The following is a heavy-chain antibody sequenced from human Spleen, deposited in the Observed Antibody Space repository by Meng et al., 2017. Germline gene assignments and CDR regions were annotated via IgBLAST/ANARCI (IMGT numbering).Heavy chain of an antibody. CDR1: GFAFSSYV. J-gene: IGHJ4*02. V-gene: IGHV3-64*01. CDR3: ARGRPINY. Sequence: GESLKIPCAASGFAFSSYVIHWVRQAPGKGLEYVSAISSNGGNTYYANSVKGRFSISRDNSKNTVYLQMGSLRGEDMAVYYCARGRPINYWGQGTLVTVSS. CDR2: ISSNGGNT.